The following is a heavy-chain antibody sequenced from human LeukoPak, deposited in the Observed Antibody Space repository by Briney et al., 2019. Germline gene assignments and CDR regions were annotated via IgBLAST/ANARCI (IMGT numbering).Heavy chain of an antibody. CDR1: GFTFSHYG. Sequence: TGGSLRLSCVASGFTFSHYGMHWVRQAPGKGLEWVAVIWSDGTNQFYADSVKGRFTISRDDSQKRVFLRMTSLRAEDTAIYYCAKDAQRGFDYSNSLQYWGRGTLVTVS. J-gene: IGHJ4*02. D-gene: IGHD4-11*01. CDR2: IWSDGTNQ. V-gene: IGHV3-33*06. CDR3: AKDAQRGFDYSNSLQY.